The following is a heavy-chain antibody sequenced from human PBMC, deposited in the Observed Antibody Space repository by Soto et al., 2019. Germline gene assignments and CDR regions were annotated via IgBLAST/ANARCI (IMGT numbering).Heavy chain of an antibody. CDR1: GFTFSSYA. J-gene: IGHJ4*02. Sequence: WGSVRISRSASGFTFSSYAMHWVRQAPGKGLEYVSAISSNGGRTYYADSVKGRFTISRDNSKNTLYLQMSSLRAEDTAVYYCVKGSNSGGRGDCYLWFDYWGQGTLVTVSS. CDR2: ISSNGGRT. CDR3: VKGSNSGGRGDCYLWFDY. D-gene: IGHD2-21*02. V-gene: IGHV3-64D*06.